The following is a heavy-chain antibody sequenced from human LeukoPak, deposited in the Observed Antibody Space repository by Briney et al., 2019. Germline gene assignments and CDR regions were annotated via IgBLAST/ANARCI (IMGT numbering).Heavy chain of an antibody. D-gene: IGHD6-19*01. J-gene: IGHJ4*02. CDR3: ARDQGLLVVAGRFGY. V-gene: IGHV3-21*01. Sequence: KAGGSLRLSCAASGFTFGSYSMNWVRQAPGKGLEWVSSISSSNSYIYNADSVKGRFTISRDNAKNSLYLQMNSLRAEDTAVYYCARDQGLLVVAGRFGYWGQGTLVTVSS. CDR2: ISSSNSYI. CDR1: GFTFGSYS.